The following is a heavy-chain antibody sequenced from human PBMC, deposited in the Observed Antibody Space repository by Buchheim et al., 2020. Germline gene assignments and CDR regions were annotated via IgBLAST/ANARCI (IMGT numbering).Heavy chain of an antibody. J-gene: IGHJ6*02. CDR3: ARGPLTRVRGVIIFVGMDV. CDR1: GGSISSYY. Sequence: QVQLQESGPGLVKPSETLSLTCTVSGGSISSYYWSWIRQPAGKGLEWIGRIYTSGSTNYNPSLKSRVTMSVDTYKNQLSLKLSAVTAADTAVYYCARGPLTRVRGVIIFVGMDVWGQGTT. CDR2: IYTSGST. D-gene: IGHD3-10*01. V-gene: IGHV4-4*07.